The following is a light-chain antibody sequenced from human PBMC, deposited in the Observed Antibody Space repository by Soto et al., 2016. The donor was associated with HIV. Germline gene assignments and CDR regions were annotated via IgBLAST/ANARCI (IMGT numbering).Light chain of an antibody. CDR3: LQDYNYPRS. CDR1: QGIRND. V-gene: IGKV1-6*01. Sequence: IRMTQSPSTLSASVGDRVTITCRASQGIRNDLGWYQQRPGKPPKLLIYASSSLQSGIPSRFSGSGFGTDFTLTISSLQPEDFATYYCLQDYNYPRSFGQGTKLEIK. J-gene: IGKJ2*01. CDR2: ASS.